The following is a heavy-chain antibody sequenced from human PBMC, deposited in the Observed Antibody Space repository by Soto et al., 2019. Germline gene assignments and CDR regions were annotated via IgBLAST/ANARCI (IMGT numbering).Heavy chain of an antibody. CDR2: ISYDGSNK. J-gene: IGHJ6*03. CDR3: AKSSGDTAMVLYYYYYYMDV. CDR1: GFTFSSYG. Sequence: GGSLRLSCATSGFTFSSYGMHWVRQAPGKGLEWVAVISYDGSNKYYADSVKGRFTISRDNSKNTLYLQMNSLRAEDTAVYYCAKSSGDTAMVLYYYYYYMDVWGKGTTVTVSS. D-gene: IGHD5-18*01. V-gene: IGHV3-30*18.